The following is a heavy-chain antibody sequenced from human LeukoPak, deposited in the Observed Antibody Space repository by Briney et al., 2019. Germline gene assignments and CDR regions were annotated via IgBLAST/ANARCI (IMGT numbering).Heavy chain of an antibody. J-gene: IGHJ4*02. CDR3: AKQDQGIYYDSSGYLDY. CDR1: GFTFSSYW. V-gene: IGHV3-74*01. D-gene: IGHD3-22*01. CDR2: INSDGSST. Sequence: GGSLRLSCAASGFTFSSYWMHWVRQAPGKGLVWVSRINSDGSSTSYADSVKGRFTISRDNAKNTLYLQMNSLRAEDTAVYYCAKQDQGIYYDSSGYLDYWGQGILVTVSS.